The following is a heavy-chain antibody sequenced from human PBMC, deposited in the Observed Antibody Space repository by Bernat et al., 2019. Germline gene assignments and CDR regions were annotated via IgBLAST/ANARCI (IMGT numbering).Heavy chain of an antibody. Sequence: EVQLVETGGGLIQPGGSLRLSCAASGFTVSSNYMSWVRQAPGKGLEWVSVIYSGGSTYYADSVKVRFTISRDNSKTTLYLQMNSLRAEDTAVYYCARDPTDYDILTASMENSAYGMDVWGQGTTVTVSS. J-gene: IGHJ6*02. CDR3: ARDPTDYDILTASMENSAYGMDV. CDR2: IYSGGST. D-gene: IGHD3-9*01. CDR1: GFTVSSNY. V-gene: IGHV3-53*02.